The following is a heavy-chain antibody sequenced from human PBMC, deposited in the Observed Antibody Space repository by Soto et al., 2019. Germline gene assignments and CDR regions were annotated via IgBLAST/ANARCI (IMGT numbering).Heavy chain of an antibody. J-gene: IGHJ6*03. V-gene: IGHV3-23*01. CDR3: AKFRGPSYSYYSMEV. CDR1: GFTFGSYA. D-gene: IGHD3-10*01. CDR2: ISGSGRTT. Sequence: EVQLLESGGGLVQPGGSLRLSCAASGFTFGSYAMNWLRQAPGRGLECVSFISGSGRTTYYADSVKGRFTVSRDNSKNTLYLQMNSLRAEDTALYYCAKFRGPSYSYYSMEVWGKGTTVTVSS.